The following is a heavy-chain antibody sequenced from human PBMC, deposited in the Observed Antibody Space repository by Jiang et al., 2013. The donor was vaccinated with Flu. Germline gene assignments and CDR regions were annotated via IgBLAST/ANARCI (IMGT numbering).Heavy chain of an antibody. D-gene: IGHD5-24*01. Sequence: RVTISVDTSKNQFSLKLSSVTAADTAVYYCARKWLPYFDYWGQGTLVTVSS. J-gene: IGHJ4*02. CDR3: ARKWLPYFDY. V-gene: IGHV4-34*01.